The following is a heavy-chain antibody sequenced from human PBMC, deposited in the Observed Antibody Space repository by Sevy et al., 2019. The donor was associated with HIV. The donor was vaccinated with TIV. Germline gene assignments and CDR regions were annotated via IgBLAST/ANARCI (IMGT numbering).Heavy chain of an antibody. CDR2: IYPGDSVT. J-gene: IGHJ4*02. Sequence: GESLKISCKGSGYTFSNYWIGWVRQMPGKGLEWMGAIYPGDSVTRYSPSFQGQVTMSADKSTSTAYLQWSSLKTSDTAIYYCARYPIVVVPAAEYDFDYWGQGTLVTVSS. D-gene: IGHD2-2*01. V-gene: IGHV5-51*01. CDR3: ARYPIVVVPAAEYDFDY. CDR1: GYTFSNYW.